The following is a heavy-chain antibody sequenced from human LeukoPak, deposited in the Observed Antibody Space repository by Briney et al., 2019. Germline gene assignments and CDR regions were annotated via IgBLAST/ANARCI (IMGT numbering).Heavy chain of an antibody. CDR2: INSDGSST. CDR3: ATMDIVVVVAAASHFDY. J-gene: IGHJ4*02. D-gene: IGHD2-15*01. CDR1: GFTFSSYA. V-gene: IGHV3-74*01. Sequence: GGSLRLSCAASGFTFSSYAMSWVRQAPGKGLVWVSRINSDGSSTSYADSVKGRFTISRDNAKNSLYLQMNSLRAEDTAVYYCATMDIVVVVAAASHFDYWGQGTLVTVSS.